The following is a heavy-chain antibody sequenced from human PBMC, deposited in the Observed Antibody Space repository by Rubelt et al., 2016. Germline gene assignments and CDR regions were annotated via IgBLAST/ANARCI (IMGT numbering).Heavy chain of an antibody. CDR3: ASSTVTNRYWYFDL. D-gene: IGHD4-17*01. V-gene: IGHV4-59*08. Sequence: QVQLQESGPGLVKPSETLSLTCAVSGSSISSYYWSWIRQPPGKGLEWIGYVYYSGSTNYNPSLKSRVTISVDTSKNHFSLKLSSGTAADTAVYYCASSTVTNRYWYFDLWGRGTLVTVSS. CDR1: GSSISSYY. CDR2: VYYSGST. J-gene: IGHJ2*01.